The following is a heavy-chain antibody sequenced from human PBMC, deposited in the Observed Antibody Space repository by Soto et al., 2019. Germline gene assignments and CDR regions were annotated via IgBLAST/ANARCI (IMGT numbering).Heavy chain of an antibody. CDR1: GGSISSYY. D-gene: IGHD2-21*01. CDR3: ARDLGLGFVP. V-gene: IGHV4-59*01. CDR2: IYYSGST. J-gene: IGHJ5*02. Sequence: QVQLQESGPGLVKPSETLSLTCTVSGGSISSYYWSWIRQPPGKGLEWIGYIYYSGSTNYNPSLKSRVTISVDTSKNQFSLKLRSVTAADTAVYYCARDLGLGFVPWGQGTLVTVSS.